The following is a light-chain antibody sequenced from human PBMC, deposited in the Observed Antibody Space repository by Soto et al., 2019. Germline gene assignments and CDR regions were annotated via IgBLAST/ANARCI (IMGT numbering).Light chain of an antibody. J-gene: IGKJ5*01. Sequence: DIHMTQSPSSLSASVLDIVTMPGRASQSISSYLNWYQQKPGKAPKLLIYAASSLQSGVPSRFGGSGSGTDFTLTISSLQTEDFATYYCQQSYSTPTFGQGTRLETK. CDR2: AAS. CDR1: QSISSY. V-gene: IGKV1-39*01. CDR3: QQSYSTPT.